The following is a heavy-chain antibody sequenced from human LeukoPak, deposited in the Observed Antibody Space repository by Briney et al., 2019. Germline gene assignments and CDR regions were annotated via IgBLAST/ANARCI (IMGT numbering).Heavy chain of an antibody. Sequence: GESLKISCKGSGYNFTNYWIGWVRQAPGKGLEWVANIKQDGSEKYYVDSVKGRFTISRDNAENSLYLQMNSLRAEDTAVYYCARYSTAWAYWGQGTLVTVSS. CDR3: ARYSTAWAY. D-gene: IGHD6-19*01. J-gene: IGHJ4*02. CDR2: IKQDGSEK. V-gene: IGHV3-7*04. CDR1: GYNFTNYW.